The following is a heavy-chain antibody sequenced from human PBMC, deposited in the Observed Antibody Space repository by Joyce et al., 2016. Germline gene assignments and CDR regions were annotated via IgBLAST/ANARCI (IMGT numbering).Heavy chain of an antibody. J-gene: IGHJ4*02. CDR2: ISGSAHTDI. CDR3: ARTARFHTPYGDYIFDL. CDR1: GFNFRIYN. V-gene: IGHV3-21*02. D-gene: IGHD4-17*01. Sequence: EEQLVESGGGLVKPGGSLRISCAASGFNFRIYNMNWVRQAPRKGLEWVSVISGSAHTDIDYADSLKGRFTISRANAKNSLYLQMNSLRVDDTAIYYCARTARFHTPYGDYIFDLWGQGALVTVSS.